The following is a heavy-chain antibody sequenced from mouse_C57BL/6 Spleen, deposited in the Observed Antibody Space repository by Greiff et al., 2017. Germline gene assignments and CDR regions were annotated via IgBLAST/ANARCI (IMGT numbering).Heavy chain of an antibody. CDR2: IYPRDGST. CDR1: GYTFTDHT. CDR3: ARGENYGNPGFAY. D-gene: IGHD2-1*01. V-gene: IGHV1-78*01. J-gene: IGHJ3*01. Sequence: QVQLQQSDAELVKPGASVKISCKVSGYTFTDHTIHWMKQRPEQGLEWIGYIYPRDGSTKYNEKFKGKATLTADKSSSTAYMQLSSLTSEDSAVYYCARGENYGNPGFAYWGQGTLVTVSA.